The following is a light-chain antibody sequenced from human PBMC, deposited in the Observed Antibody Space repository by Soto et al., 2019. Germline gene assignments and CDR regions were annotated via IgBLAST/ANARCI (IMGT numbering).Light chain of an antibody. V-gene: IGLV2-23*02. CDR1: SSDVGRYNL. CDR3: CSYSGSWTLL. Sequence: QSVLTQPASVSGSPGQSITISCAGTSSDVGRYNLVSWYQQHPAKAPKLLIYEVGQRPSGVSNRFSGSKSGTTASLTISGLTSEDEAGYYCCSYSGSWTLLFGGGTKLTVL. J-gene: IGLJ2*01. CDR2: EVG.